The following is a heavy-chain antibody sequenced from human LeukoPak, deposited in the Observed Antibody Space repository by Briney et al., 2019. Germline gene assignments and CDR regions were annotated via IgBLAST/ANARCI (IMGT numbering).Heavy chain of an antibody. D-gene: IGHD6-19*01. J-gene: IGHJ4*02. V-gene: IGHV3-74*01. CDR1: GFTFSSYW. CDR2: INSDGSST. CDR3: ASDGVYSSGWYFY. Sequence: GGSLRLSCAASGFTFSSYWMHWVRQAPGKGLVWVSRINSDGSSTSYADSVKGRFTISRDNAKNTLYLQMNSLRAEDTAVYYCASDGVYSSGWYFYWGQGTLVTVSS.